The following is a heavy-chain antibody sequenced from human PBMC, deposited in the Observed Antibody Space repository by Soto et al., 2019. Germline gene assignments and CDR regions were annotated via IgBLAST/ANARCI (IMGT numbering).Heavy chain of an antibody. CDR1: GFTFSHYW. CDR2: INPAGTIT. V-gene: IGHV3-74*01. CDR3: TSDTFGLRDT. Sequence: MQMVESGGGSVQPGGSLRLSCAASGFTFSHYWMHWVRQTPGKGLVWVSRINPAGTITNYADSVEGRFTISRDNADSALFLQMNSLSVEGTAIYYCTSDTFGLRDTWGQGTLVTVSS. J-gene: IGHJ5*02. D-gene: IGHD3-16*01.